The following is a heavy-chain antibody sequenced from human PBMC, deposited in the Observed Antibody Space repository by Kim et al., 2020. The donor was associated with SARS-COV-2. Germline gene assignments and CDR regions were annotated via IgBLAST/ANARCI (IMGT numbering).Heavy chain of an antibody. Sequence: SETLSLTCAVYGGSFSGYYWSWIRQPPGKGLEWIGEINHSGSTNYNPSLKSRVTISVDTSKNQFSLKLSSVTAADTAVYYCARGLDIAVAGTNRYYYYGMDVWGQGTTLTVSS. D-gene: IGHD6-19*01. CDR2: INHSGST. V-gene: IGHV4-34*01. J-gene: IGHJ6*02. CDR3: ARGLDIAVAGTNRYYYYGMDV. CDR1: GGSFSGYY.